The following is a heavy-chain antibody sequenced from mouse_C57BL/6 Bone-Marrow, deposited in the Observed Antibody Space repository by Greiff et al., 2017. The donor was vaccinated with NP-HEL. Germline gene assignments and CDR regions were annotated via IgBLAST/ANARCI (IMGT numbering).Heavy chain of an antibody. J-gene: IGHJ3*01. CDR1: GYSFTGYY. CDR3: AIRKDGLRGFAY. Sequence: EVKLMESGPELVKPGASVKISCKASGYSFTGYYMNWVKQSPEKSLEWIGEINPSTGGTTYNQKFKAKATLTVDKSSRTAYMQLKSLTSEVSAVYYCAIRKDGLRGFAYWGQGTLVTVSA. CDR2: INPSTGGT. D-gene: IGHD1-1*01. V-gene: IGHV1-42*01.